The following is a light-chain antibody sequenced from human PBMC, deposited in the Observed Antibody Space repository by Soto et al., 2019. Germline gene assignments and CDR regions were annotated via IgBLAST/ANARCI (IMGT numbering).Light chain of an antibody. J-gene: IGLJ2*01. CDR3: QTSGTGILV. V-gene: IGLV4-69*01. Sequence: QLVLTQSPSASASLGASVKLTCTLSSRHSSYANAWHQQQQEQGPRYLLKLNSDGRHTTGDGIPDRFSGSSSGTERALTSSRLQAEDEAYYYCQTSGTGILVFGGGTKLTVL. CDR2: LNSDGRH. CDR1: SRHSSYA.